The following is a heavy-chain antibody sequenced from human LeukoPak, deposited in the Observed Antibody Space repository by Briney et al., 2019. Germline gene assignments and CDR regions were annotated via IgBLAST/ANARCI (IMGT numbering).Heavy chain of an antibody. CDR2: ISAYNGNT. D-gene: IGHD3-16*02. V-gene: IGHV1-18*01. Sequence: GASVKVSCKASGYTFTSYGISWVRQAPGQGLEWTGWISAYNGNTNYAQKLQGRVTMTTDTSTSTAYMELRSLRSDDTAVYYCARVHHYDYVWGSYRYTDEVDYWGQGTLVTVSS. J-gene: IGHJ4*02. CDR1: GYTFTSYG. CDR3: ARVHHYDYVWGSYRYTDEVDY.